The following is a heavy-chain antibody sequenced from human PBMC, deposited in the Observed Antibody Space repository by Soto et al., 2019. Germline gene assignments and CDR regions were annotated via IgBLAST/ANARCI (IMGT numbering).Heavy chain of an antibody. CDR3: ARERPYCSSTSCPHLYFDY. D-gene: IGHD2-2*01. J-gene: IGHJ4*02. V-gene: IGHV4-59*01. CDR2: IYYSGST. CDR1: GGSISSYY. Sequence: SETLSLTCTVPGGSISSYYWSWIRQPPGKGLEWIGYIYYSGSTNYNPSLKSRVTISVDTSKNQFSLKLSSVTAADTAVYYCARERPYCSSTSCPHLYFDYWGQGTLVTVSS.